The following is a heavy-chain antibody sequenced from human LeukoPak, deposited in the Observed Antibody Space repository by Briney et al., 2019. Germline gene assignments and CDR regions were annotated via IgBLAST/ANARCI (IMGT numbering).Heavy chain of an antibody. Sequence: PSETLSLTCAVYGGSFSGYYWSWIRQPPGKGQEWIGEINHSGSTNYNPSLKSRVTISVDTSKNQFSLKLSSVTAADTAVYYCARGRIVLMVYAIGFDYWGQGTLVTVSS. CDR2: INHSGST. CDR1: GGSFSGYY. J-gene: IGHJ4*02. D-gene: IGHD2-8*01. V-gene: IGHV4-34*01. CDR3: ARGRIVLMVYAIGFDY.